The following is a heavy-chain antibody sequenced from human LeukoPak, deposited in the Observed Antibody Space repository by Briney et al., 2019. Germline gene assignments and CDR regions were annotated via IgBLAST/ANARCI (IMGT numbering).Heavy chain of an antibody. V-gene: IGHV1-8*02. CDR1: GGTFSSYA. CDR3: ARVQQYYYDSSGYLGP. J-gene: IGHJ5*02. CDR2: MNPNSGNT. Sequence: GASVKVSCKASGGTFSSYAISWVRQAPGQGLEWMGWMNPNSGNTGYAQKFQGRVTMTRNTSISTAYMELSSLRSEDTAVYYCARVQQYYYDSSGYLGPWGQGTLVTVSS. D-gene: IGHD3-22*01.